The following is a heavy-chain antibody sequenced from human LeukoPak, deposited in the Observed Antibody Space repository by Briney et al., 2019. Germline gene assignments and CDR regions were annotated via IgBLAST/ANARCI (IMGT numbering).Heavy chain of an antibody. J-gene: IGHJ4*02. CDR3: ARAGSTYSFDN. CDR1: GGSIRSSYYY. D-gene: IGHD2-2*01. Sequence: SETLSLTCTVSGGSIRSSYYYWGWIRQPPGKGLEWIGSIYDSGSTYYNPSLKSRVTISVDTSKNQFSLKLSSVTAADTAVYYCARAGSTYSFDNWGRGALVTVSS. V-gene: IGHV4-39*07. CDR2: IYDSGST.